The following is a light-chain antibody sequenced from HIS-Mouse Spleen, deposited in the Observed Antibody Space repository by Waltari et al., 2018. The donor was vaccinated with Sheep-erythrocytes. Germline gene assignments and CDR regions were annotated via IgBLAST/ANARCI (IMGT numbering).Light chain of an antibody. Sequence: SYELTQPPSVSVSPGQTASITCSGDKLGDKYACWYQQKPGQSPVLAIYQDSKRPSGIPGRFSGSNSGNTATLTISGTQAMDEADYYCQAWDSSTAEVVFGGGTKLTVL. CDR3: QAWDSSTAEVV. CDR1: KLGDKY. V-gene: IGLV3-1*01. J-gene: IGLJ2*01. CDR2: QDS.